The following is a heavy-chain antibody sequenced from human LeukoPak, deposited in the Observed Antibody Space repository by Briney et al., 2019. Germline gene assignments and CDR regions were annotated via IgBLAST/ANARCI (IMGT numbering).Heavy chain of an antibody. Sequence: GGSLRLSCAASGFTFSSYSMNWVRQAPGKGLEWVSSISSSSSYIYYADSVKGRFTISRDNAKNSLYLQMNSPRAEDTAVYYCARGSLDGYDLWGQGTLVTASS. CDR2: ISSSSSYI. CDR1: GFTFSSYS. V-gene: IGHV3-21*01. D-gene: IGHD5-12*01. CDR3: ARGSLDGYDL. J-gene: IGHJ4*02.